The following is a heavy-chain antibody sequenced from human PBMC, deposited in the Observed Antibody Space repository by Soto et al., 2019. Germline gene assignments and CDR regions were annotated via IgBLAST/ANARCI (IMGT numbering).Heavy chain of an antibody. CDR2: INAGNGNT. V-gene: IGHV1-3*01. CDR1: GYAFTAYP. CDR3: ARGWARAEDV. Sequence: GAAVKVSCKASGYAFTAYPLHWVRQAPGQGLEWMGWINAGNGNTKYSQKFQGRVTITRDTSASTAYMELSSPTSEDTAVYYCARGWARAEDVWGQGTTVTVSS. D-gene: IGHD6-13*01. J-gene: IGHJ6*02.